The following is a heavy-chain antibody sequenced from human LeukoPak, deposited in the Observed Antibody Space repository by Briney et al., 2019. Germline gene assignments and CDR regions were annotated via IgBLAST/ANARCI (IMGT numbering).Heavy chain of an antibody. CDR1: GFTFDDYG. D-gene: IGHD3-22*01. CDR2: INWNGGST. V-gene: IGHV3-20*04. J-gene: IGHJ4*02. Sequence: GGSLRLSCAASGFTFDDYGMSWVRQAPGKGLEWVSGINWNGGSTGYADSVKGRFTISRDNAKNSLYLQMNSLRAEDTALYYCARDTSYDSSGYTIDYWGQGTLVTVSS. CDR3: ARDTSYDSSGYTIDY.